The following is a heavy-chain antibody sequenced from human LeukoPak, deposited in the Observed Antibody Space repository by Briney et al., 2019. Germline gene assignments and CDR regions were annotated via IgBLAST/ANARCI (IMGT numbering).Heavy chain of an antibody. D-gene: IGHD3-10*01. V-gene: IGHV4-61*02. CDR1: GGSISSGSYY. J-gene: IGHJ3*02. Sequence: PSETLSLTCAVPGGSISSGSYYWSWIRQPAGKGLEWIGRIYTSGSTNYNPSLKSRVTISVDTSKNQFSLKLSSVTAADTAVYYCARSNPMVRGVITDAFDIWGQGTMVTVSS. CDR2: IYTSGST. CDR3: ARSNPMVRGVITDAFDI.